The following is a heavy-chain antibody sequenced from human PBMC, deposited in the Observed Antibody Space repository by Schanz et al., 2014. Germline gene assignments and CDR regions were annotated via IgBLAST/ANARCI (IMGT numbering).Heavy chain of an antibody. V-gene: IGHV1-69*04. Sequence: QVQLVQSGAEVKKPGSSMKVSCKASGGTFSTYPINWLRQAPGQGLEWMGRIIPIHGIVNYAQRFQDRVRITADKSTSTAYMDLSSLKAEDTAVYYCAKDHAGSDILTALGNWGQGTLVTVSS. CDR3: AKDHAGSDILTALGN. CDR1: GGTFSTYP. D-gene: IGHD3-9*01. CDR2: IIPIHGIV. J-gene: IGHJ4*02.